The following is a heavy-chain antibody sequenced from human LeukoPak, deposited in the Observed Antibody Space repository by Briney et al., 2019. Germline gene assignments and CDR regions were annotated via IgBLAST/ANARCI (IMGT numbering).Heavy chain of an antibody. Sequence: GGFLRLSCAASGFTFSIYSIDWVRQAPGKGLEWVSFISSTSSTIYYADSVKGRFTISRDNDKSSLYLQMSSLRDEDTAVYYCARDRIGATGSYYFDYWGQGTTVTVSS. V-gene: IGHV3-48*02. CDR1: GFTFSIYS. CDR2: ISSTSSTI. D-gene: IGHD6-13*01. J-gene: IGHJ4*02. CDR3: ARDRIGATGSYYFDY.